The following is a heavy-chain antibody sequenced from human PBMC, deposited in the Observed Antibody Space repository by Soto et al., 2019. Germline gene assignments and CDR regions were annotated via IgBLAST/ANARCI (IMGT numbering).Heavy chain of an antibody. V-gene: IGHV3-30*18. CDR3: AQGGWYTSSSRSDC. CDR1: GFTLSGVD. J-gene: IGHJ4*02. D-gene: IGHD6-6*01. CDR2: MPYDGRNQ. Sequence: QVQLVESGGGVVQPGTSLRLSCSASGFTLSGVDMHWVRQAPGKGLEWVAVMPYDGRNQYYADSVKGRFTVSRDSSKSTLYLQMNSLRTEDAAVYYWAQGGWYTSSSRSDCWGQGTLVTVSS.